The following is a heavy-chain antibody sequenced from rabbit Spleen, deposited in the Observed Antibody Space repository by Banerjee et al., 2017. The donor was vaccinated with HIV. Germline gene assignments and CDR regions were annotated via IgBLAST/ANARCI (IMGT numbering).Heavy chain of an antibody. D-gene: IGHD4-2*01. CDR1: GFSFSNIYW. CDR2: IYTGSSGDT. CDR3: ARDGAGGSGGAGFDL. Sequence: QSLEESGGALVTPGGTLTLTCTASGFSFSNIYWICWVRQAPGKGLEWIGCIYTGSSGDTYYASWAKGRFTITRSTSLNTVTLQLNSLTAADTATYFCARDGAGGSGGAGFDLWGQGTLVTVS. V-gene: IGHV1S40*01. J-gene: IGHJ4*01.